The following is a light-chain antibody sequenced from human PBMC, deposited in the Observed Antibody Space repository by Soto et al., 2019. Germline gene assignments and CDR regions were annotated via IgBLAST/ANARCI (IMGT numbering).Light chain of an antibody. CDR3: SSYGGSNNYV. V-gene: IGLV2-8*01. J-gene: IGLJ1*01. CDR1: SSDVGGYNY. CDR2: GVS. Sequence: QSALTQPPSASGSPGQSVTISCTGTSSDVGGYNYVSWYQQHPGKAPKLMIYGVSKRPSGVPDRFSGSKSGNTASLTVSGLQAEDEADYYCSSYGGSNNYVFGSGTKVTVL.